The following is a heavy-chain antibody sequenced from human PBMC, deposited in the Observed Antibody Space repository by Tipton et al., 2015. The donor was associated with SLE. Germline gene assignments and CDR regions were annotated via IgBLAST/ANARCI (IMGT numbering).Heavy chain of an antibody. CDR2: IYYSGSS. CDR1: GGSISSGSYY. V-gene: IGHV4-61*01. CDR3: ARSEDYGDYEY. D-gene: IGHD4-17*01. Sequence: TLSLTCTVSGGSISSGSYYWSWIRQPPGKGLEWIGYIYYSGSSNYNPSLKSRVTISVDTSKNQFSLKLSSVTAADTAVYYCARSEDYGDYEYWGQETLVTVSS. J-gene: IGHJ4*02.